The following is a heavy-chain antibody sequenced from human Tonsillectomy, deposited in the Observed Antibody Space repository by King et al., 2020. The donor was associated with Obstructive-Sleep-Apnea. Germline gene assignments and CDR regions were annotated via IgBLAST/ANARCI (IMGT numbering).Heavy chain of an antibody. CDR3: ARSPTGIAAAGNDY. Sequence: VQLVESGGGLVQPGGSLRLSCAASGFTFSSYWMSWVRQAPGKGLEWVANIKQDGSEKYYVDSVKGRFTISRDNAKNSLYLQMNSQRAEDTAVYYCARSPTGIAAAGNDYWGQGTLVTVSS. V-gene: IGHV3-7*03. CDR1: GFTFSSYW. J-gene: IGHJ4*02. D-gene: IGHD6-13*01. CDR2: IKQDGSEK.